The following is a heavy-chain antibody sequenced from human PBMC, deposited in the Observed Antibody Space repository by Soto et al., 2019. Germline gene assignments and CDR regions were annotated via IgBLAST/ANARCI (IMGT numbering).Heavy chain of an antibody. J-gene: IGHJ4*02. CDR3: VQGGY. V-gene: IGHV3-74*01. CDR1: GFPISGYW. CDR2: INSDATNR. D-gene: IGHD3-16*01. Sequence: EVQLVEAGGNLVQPGGSLRLSCEVSGFPISGYWMHWVRQGPGQGLLWVSRINSDATNRTYSDSVKGRFTISRDNAKNTVYLQMNALRADDTAVNYCVQGGYWGQGTTVTVSS.